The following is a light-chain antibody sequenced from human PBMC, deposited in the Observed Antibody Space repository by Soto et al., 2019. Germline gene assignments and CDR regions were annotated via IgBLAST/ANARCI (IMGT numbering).Light chain of an antibody. Sequence: DIQMTQSPSSLSASVGDRVTITCQASQDISNYLNWYQQKPGKAPKLLIYDASNLETGVPSRFSGSGSGTDFTFTISSLQPEDIAKYYCQKYDNLPPMYTFGQGPKLEIK. V-gene: IGKV1-33*01. CDR1: QDISNY. CDR2: DAS. CDR3: QKYDNLPPMYT. J-gene: IGKJ2*01.